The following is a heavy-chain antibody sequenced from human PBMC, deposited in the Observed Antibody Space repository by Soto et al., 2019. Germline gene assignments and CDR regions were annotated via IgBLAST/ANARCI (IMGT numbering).Heavy chain of an antibody. Sequence: SETLSLTCTVSGGSVSSYYWSWIRQPPGKGLEWIGYMSYSENTNYNPSLQSRVTISIDTSKSQFSLKLNSVTAADTAVYYCARHYDFWSGLDYWGQGILVTSPQ. CDR1: GGSVSSYY. CDR2: MSYSENT. D-gene: IGHD3-3*01. CDR3: ARHYDFWSGLDY. V-gene: IGHV4-59*08. J-gene: IGHJ4*02.